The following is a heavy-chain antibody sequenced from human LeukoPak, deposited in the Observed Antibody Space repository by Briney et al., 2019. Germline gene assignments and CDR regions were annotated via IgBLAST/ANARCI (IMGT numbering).Heavy chain of an antibody. CDR1: GGTFSSYA. CDR3: ARSTVGFASYGMDV. J-gene: IGHJ6*02. V-gene: IGHV1-69*04. CDR2: IIPILGIA. D-gene: IGHD4-23*01. Sequence: SVKVSCKASGGTFSSYAISWVRQAPGQGLEWMGRIIPILGIANYAQKFQGRVTITADKSTSTAYMELSSLRSEGTAVYYCARSTVGFASYGMDVWGQGTTVTVSS.